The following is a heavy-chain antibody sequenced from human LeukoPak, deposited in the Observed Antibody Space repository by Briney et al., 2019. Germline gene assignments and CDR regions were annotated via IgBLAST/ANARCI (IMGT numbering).Heavy chain of an antibody. CDR1: GFTFSGSA. D-gene: IGHD3-10*01. Sequence: GGSLRLSCAASGFTFSGSAMHWVRQASGKGLEWVGRIRSKANSYATAYAASVKGRFTISRDDSRNTAYLQMNSLKTEDTAVYYCTRQDRVYYGMDVWGQGTTVTVSS. CDR3: TRQDRVYYGMDV. J-gene: IGHJ6*02. V-gene: IGHV3-73*01. CDR2: IRSKANSYAT.